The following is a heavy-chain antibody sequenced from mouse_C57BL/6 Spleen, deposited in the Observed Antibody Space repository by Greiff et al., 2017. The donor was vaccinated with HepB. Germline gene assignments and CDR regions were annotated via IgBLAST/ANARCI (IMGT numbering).Heavy chain of an antibody. CDR2: INPNNGGT. Sequence: VQLQQSGPELVKPGASVKISCKASGYTFTDYYMNWVKQSHGKSLEWIGDINPNNGGTSYNQKFKGKATLTVDKSSSTAYMELRSLTSEDSAVYYCAREKYGSPFAYWGQGTLVTVSA. V-gene: IGHV1-26*01. D-gene: IGHD1-1*01. CDR1: GYTFTDYY. CDR3: AREKYGSPFAY. J-gene: IGHJ3*01.